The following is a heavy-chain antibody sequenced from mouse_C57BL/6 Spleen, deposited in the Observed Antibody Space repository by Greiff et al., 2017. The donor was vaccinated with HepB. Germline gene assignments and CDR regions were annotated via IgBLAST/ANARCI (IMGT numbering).Heavy chain of an antibody. CDR2: INPGRGGT. CDR1: GYAFTNYL. J-gene: IGHJ4*01. D-gene: IGHD1-1*01. V-gene: IGHV1-54*01. CDR3: ARGYYYGSPYAMDY. Sequence: QVQLKQSGAELVRPGTSVKVSCKASGYAFTNYLIEWVKQRPGQGLEWIGVINPGRGGTNYNEKFKGKATLTADKSSSTAYMQLSSLTSEDSAVYFCARGYYYGSPYAMDYWGQGTSVTVSS.